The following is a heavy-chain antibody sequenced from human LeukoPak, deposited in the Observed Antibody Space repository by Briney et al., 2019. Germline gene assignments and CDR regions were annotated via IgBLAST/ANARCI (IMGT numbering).Heavy chain of an antibody. J-gene: IGHJ4*02. D-gene: IGHD6-19*01. CDR2: IYSGGST. V-gene: IGHV3-53*01. CDR1: GFTVSSNY. CDR3: AKVGSSGWYKAIDY. Sequence: GGSLRLSCAASGFTVSSNYMSWVRQAPGKGLEWVSVIYSGGSTYYADSVKGRFTISRDNSKNTLYLQMNSLRAEDTAVYYCAKVGSSGWYKAIDYWGQGTLVTVSS.